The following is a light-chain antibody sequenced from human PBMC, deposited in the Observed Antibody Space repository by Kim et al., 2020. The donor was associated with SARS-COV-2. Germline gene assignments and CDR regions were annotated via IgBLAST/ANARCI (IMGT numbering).Light chain of an antibody. CDR3: QQSLSLPVT. Sequence: DSQMTQSPSSLSASVGDRLTITCRASHNIDTYLNWYQQKPGKAPKLLISRASSLESGVPSRFSGGGSGTDFTLTISSLQPEDFATYYCQQSLSLPVTFGGGTKVEIK. V-gene: IGKV1-39*01. CDR2: RAS. CDR1: HNIDTY. J-gene: IGKJ4*01.